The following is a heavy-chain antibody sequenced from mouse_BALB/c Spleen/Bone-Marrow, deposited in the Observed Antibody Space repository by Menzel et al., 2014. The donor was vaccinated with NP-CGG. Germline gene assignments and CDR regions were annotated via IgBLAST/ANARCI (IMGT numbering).Heavy chain of an antibody. Sequence: QVQLKHSGAELVRPGASLKLSCKASGYTFTSYCINWVKQRPGQGLEWIGNIYPSDSYTNYNQKFKDKATLTVDKSSSTAYMQLSRPTSEDSAVYYCTRSGTLGAIDYCGQRTSVTVSS. CDR3: TRSGTLGAIDY. CDR2: IYPSDSYT. CDR1: GYTFTSYC. D-gene: IGHD4-1*01. V-gene: IGHV1-69*02. J-gene: IGHJ4*01.